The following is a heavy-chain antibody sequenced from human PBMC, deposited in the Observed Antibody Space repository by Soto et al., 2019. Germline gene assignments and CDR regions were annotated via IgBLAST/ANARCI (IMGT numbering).Heavy chain of an antibody. J-gene: IGHJ2*01. CDR1: GFTFSSYA. CDR2: ISGSGGST. V-gene: IGHV3-23*01. Sequence: PGGSLRLSCAASGFTFSSYAMSWVRQAPGKGLEWVSAISGSGGSTYYADSVKGRFTISRDNSKNTLYLQMNSLRAEDTAVYYCAKDGRITIFGVVQGYWYFDLWGRGTLVTVSS. CDR3: AKDGRITIFGVVQGYWYFDL. D-gene: IGHD3-3*01.